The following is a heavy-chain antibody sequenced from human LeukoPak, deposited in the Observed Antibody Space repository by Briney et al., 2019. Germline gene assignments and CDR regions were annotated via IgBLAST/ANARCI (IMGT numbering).Heavy chain of an antibody. V-gene: IGHV4-34*01. J-gene: IGHJ5*02. D-gene: IGHD3-16*01. CDR1: GRSFSGYY. CDR3: APRGDIEHSYGYGKWFDP. CDR2: INHSGST. Sequence: PSETLSLTCAVYGRSFSGYYWTWIRQPPGKGLGWIGEINHSGSTNYNASLKNRVTISIDTSKNQFSLRLSSVTAADTAVYYCAPRGDIEHSYGYGKWFDPWGQGTRVTVSS.